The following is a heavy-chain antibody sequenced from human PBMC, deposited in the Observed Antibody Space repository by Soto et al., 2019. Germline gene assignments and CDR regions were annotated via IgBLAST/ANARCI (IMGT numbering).Heavy chain of an antibody. CDR3: ATDILFDLEKNYYGMDV. CDR2: FDPEDGEI. D-gene: IGHD2-15*01. V-gene: IGHV1-24*01. J-gene: IGHJ6*02. Sequence: GASVKVSCEVSGYTLTELSMHWVRQAPGKGLEWMGGFDPEDGEIIYAQKFQGRVTMTEDTSTDTAYMELSSLRSEDTAVYYCATDILFDLEKNYYGMDVWGQGTTVTV. CDR1: GYTLTELS.